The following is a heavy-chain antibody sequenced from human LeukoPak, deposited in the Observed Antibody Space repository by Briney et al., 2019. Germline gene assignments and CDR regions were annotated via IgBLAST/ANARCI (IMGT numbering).Heavy chain of an antibody. Sequence: ASVKVSCRTSGYTFTAYNIHWVRQAPGQGLEWLARISPDRGDTIYAETFQGRVTVTRDTSLSTVHMELSRLRSDDTAIYYCVKDGIGTTPYALDAWGQGTTVTVSS. CDR3: VKDGIGTTPYALDA. D-gene: IGHD1-1*01. CDR2: ISPDRGDT. J-gene: IGHJ6*02. V-gene: IGHV1-2*06. CDR1: GYTFTAYN.